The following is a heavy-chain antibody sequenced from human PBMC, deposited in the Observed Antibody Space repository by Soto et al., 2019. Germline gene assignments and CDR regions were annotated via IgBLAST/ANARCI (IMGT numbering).Heavy chain of an antibody. CDR2: IYYSGST. CDR1: GGSISSGDYY. Sequence: PSETLSLTCTVSGGSISSGDYYWSWIRQPPGKGLEWIGYIYYSGSTYYNPSLKSRVTISVDTSKNQFSLKLSSVTAADTAVYYCARDAGXGGSSGKYYYYYYGMDVWGQGTTVTVSS. CDR3: ARDAGXGGSSGKYYYYYYGMDV. J-gene: IGHJ6*02. V-gene: IGHV4-30-4*01. D-gene: IGHD6-6*01.